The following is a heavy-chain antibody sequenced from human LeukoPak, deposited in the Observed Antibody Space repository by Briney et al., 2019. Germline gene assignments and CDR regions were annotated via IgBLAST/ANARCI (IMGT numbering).Heavy chain of an antibody. Sequence: QAGGSLRLSCAASGFTLSDYWMSWVRQAPGKGLEWVAKIKQDGSDKDYVDSVKGRFTISRDNAKNSLSLQMNSLRAEDTAVYYCARGETTVRYWGQGTLVTVSS. D-gene: IGHD4-17*01. V-gene: IGHV3-7*05. CDR2: IKQDGSDK. J-gene: IGHJ4*02. CDR3: ARGETTVRY. CDR1: GFTLSDYW.